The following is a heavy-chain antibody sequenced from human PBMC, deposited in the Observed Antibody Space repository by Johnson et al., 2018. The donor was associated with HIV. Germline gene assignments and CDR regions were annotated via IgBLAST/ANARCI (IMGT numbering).Heavy chain of an antibody. Sequence: VQLVESGGGVVRPGGSLRLSCAASGFTFDDYGMSWVRQAPGKGLEWVSGINWNGGSTGYADSVKGRFIISRVIAKNSLSLQRNSLGPASSLLEVGENVRGLLGLRWAMWG. V-gene: IGHV3-20*01. D-gene: IGHD2-8*02. CDR2: INWNGGST. CDR1: GFTFDDYG. CDR3: ENVRGLLGLRWAM. J-gene: IGHJ1*01.